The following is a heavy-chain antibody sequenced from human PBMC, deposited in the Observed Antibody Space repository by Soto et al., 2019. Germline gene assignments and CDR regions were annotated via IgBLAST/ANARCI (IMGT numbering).Heavy chain of an antibody. CDR1: GFTFSSYW. CDR3: ARGGRSGAY. D-gene: IGHD2-15*01. CDR2: IKQDGSEK. V-gene: IGHV3-7*01. Sequence: EVQLVESGGGLVQPGGSLRLSCAASGFTFSSYWMSWVRQAPGKGLEWVANIKQDGSEKYYVDSVKGRFTISRDNAKNSLYLQMNRLRAADTAAYYCARGGRSGAYWGQGTLGTVSS. J-gene: IGHJ4*02.